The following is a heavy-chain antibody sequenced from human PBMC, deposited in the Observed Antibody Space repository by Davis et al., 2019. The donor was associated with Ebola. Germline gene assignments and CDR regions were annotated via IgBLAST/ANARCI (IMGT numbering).Heavy chain of an antibody. CDR1: GFTFSSYA. CDR2: ITSNGGNT. J-gene: IGHJ4*02. D-gene: IGHD3-22*01. Sequence: GESLKISCLASGFTFSSYAMHWVRQAPGKGLQYLAGITSNGGNTYHADSVKGRFTISRDNSKNTLYLQMDSLRAEDTAVYYCAKVEGLYDSSGYRDYWGQGTLVTVSS. V-gene: IGHV3-64*04. CDR3: AKVEGLYDSSGYRDY.